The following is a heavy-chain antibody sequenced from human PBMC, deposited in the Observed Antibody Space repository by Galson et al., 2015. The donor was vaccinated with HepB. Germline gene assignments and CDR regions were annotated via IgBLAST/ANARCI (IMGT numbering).Heavy chain of an antibody. D-gene: IGHD1-26*01. V-gene: IGHV1-2*02. CDR3: ARASPQRWVGATIDY. CDR2: INPNSGGT. CDR1: GYTFTGYY. Sequence: SVKVSCKASGYTFTGYYMHWVRQAPGQGLEWMGWINPNSGGTNYAQKFQGRVTMTRDTSISTAYMELSRLRSDDTAVYYCARASPQRWVGATIDYWGQGTLVTVSS. J-gene: IGHJ4*02.